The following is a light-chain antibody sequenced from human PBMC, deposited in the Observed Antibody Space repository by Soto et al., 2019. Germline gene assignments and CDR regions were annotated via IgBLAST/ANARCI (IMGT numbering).Light chain of an antibody. J-gene: IGKJ1*01. CDR2: QAS. CDR1: QSISGW. V-gene: IGKV1-5*03. CDR3: HQHNTYSRT. Sequence: HVTQNNPTLSASVGDRVTITCRASQSISGWLAWYQQKPGKAPNLLIYQASTLESGVPSWFSGSGSGTEFTLTISFFYNDDFATYHCHQHNTYSRTFGQRT.